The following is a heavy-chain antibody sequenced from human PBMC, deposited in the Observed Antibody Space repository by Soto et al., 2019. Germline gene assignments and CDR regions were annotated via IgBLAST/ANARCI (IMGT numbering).Heavy chain of an antibody. Sequence: ASVKVSCKASGYTFTSYAMHWVRQAPGQRLEWMGWINAGNGNTKYSQKFQGRVTITRDTSASTAYMELSSLRSEDTAVYYCARDLMGLRFFFGNYGMDVGGKGTTVTVSS. CDR1: GYTFTSYA. CDR2: INAGNGNT. D-gene: IGHD3-3*01. V-gene: IGHV1-3*01. J-gene: IGHJ6*04. CDR3: ARDLMGLRFFFGNYGMDV.